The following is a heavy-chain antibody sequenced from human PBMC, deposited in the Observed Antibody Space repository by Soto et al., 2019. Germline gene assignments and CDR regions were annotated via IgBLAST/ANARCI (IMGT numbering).Heavy chain of an antibody. CDR1: GFTFCSSG. D-gene: IGHD1-7*01. Sequence: PXGSLRLTCAASGFTFCSSGMHWVRQAPGKGLEWVAVIWYDGSNKYYADSVKGRFTISRDNSKNTLYLQMNSLRAEDTAVYYCARGSRELRDAFDIWGQGTMVTVSS. J-gene: IGHJ3*02. V-gene: IGHV3-33*01. CDR2: IWYDGSNK. CDR3: ARGSRELRDAFDI.